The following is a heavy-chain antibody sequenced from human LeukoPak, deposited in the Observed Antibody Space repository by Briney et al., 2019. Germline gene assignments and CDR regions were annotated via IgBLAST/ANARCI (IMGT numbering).Heavy chain of an antibody. CDR3: AKDPIEDSSGYYFDY. CDR2: IWYDGSNK. V-gene: IGHV3-33*06. D-gene: IGHD3-22*01. Sequence: PGGSLRLSCAASGFTFSSYAMSWVRQAPGKGLEWVAVIWYDGSNKYYADSVKGRFTISRDNSKNTLYLQMNSLRAEDTAVYYCAKDPIEDSSGYYFDYWGQGTLVTVSS. J-gene: IGHJ4*02. CDR1: GFTFSSYA.